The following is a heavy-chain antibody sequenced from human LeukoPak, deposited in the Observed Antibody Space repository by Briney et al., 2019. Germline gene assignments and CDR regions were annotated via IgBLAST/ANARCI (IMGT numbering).Heavy chain of an antibody. CDR2: INPNSGGT. J-gene: IGHJ4*02. CDR1: GYTFTVYY. V-gene: IGHV1-2*07. CDR3: ARRVYDSTDYTSPVFDY. D-gene: IGHD3-22*01. Sequence: ASVKVSCKTSGYTFTVYYMHWVRQAPGQGLEWMGWINPNSGGTICAHQFQGGVTMTRDTSTSTAYMELSRLRSDDTAVYYCARRVYDSTDYTSPVFDYWGQGTLVTVSS.